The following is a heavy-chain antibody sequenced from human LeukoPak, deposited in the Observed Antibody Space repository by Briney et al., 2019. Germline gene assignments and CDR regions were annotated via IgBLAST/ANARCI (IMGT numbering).Heavy chain of an antibody. CDR3: ATLAVAGKNNWFDP. V-gene: IGHV4-38-2*02. J-gene: IGHJ5*02. CDR2: IYHSGST. CDR1: GYSISSGYY. Sequence: KPSETLSLTCSVSGYSISSGYYWGWIRQPPGKGLEWIGSIYHSGSTYYNPSLKSRVTISVDTSKNQFSLKLSSVTAADTAVYYCATLAVAGKNNWFDPWGQGTLVTVSS. D-gene: IGHD6-19*01.